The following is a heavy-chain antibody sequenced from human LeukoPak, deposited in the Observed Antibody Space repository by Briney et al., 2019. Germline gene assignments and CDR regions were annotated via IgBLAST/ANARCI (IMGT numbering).Heavy chain of an antibody. V-gene: IGHV1-69*01. CDR2: IIPIFGAA. CDR3: ARGDSDDTSNYHWRYYYMDV. J-gene: IGHJ6*03. Sequence: GASVKVSCKASGGTFSSYAISWVRQAPGQGLEWIGGIIPIFGAAYYAHNFQGRVTITADESTSTAYMELSSLRSEDTAVYYCARGDSDDTSNYHWRYYYMDVWGKGTTVSISS. CDR1: GGTFSSYA. D-gene: IGHD3-22*01.